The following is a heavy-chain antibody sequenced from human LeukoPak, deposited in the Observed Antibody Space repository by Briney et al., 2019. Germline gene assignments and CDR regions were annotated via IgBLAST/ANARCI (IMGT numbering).Heavy chain of an antibody. CDR1: GGSISSRSYY. D-gene: IGHD6-13*01. J-gene: IGHJ4*02. V-gene: IGHV4-39*06. CDR2: IYTSGST. Sequence: PSETLSLTCTISGGSISSRSYYWGWIRQPPGKGLEWIGRIYTSGSTTYNPSLKSRVTISGDTSENQFPLKLSSVTAADTALYYCARMYSSRTLSIDYWGQGTLVTVSS. CDR3: ARMYSSRTLSIDY.